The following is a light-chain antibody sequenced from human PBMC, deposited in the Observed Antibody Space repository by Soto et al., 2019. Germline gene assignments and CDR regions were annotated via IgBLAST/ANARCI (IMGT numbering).Light chain of an antibody. Sequence: AIQMTQSPSSLSAPVGNSVTVTCRASQDIRGDVGWYQQKPGQAPVVLMYAASRLHSGVTSRFSGSGSGTNFILTINSLQPQDVATYYCRQNNDYTLTVGGGTK. CDR3: RQNNDYTLT. CDR1: QDIRGD. V-gene: IGKV1-6*01. CDR2: AAS. J-gene: IGKJ4*01.